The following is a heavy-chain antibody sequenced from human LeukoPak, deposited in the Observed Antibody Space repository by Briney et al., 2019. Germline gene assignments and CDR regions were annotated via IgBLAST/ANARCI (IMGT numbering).Heavy chain of an antibody. CDR1: GFTFSSYS. Sequence: GGSLRLSCAASGFTFSSYSMNWVRQAPGKGLEWVSSISSSSSYIYYADSVKGRFTISRDNAKNSLYLQMNSLRAEDTAVYYCARGTVLRFLEWLNWFDPWGQGTLVTVSS. CDR3: ARGTVLRFLEWLNWFDP. D-gene: IGHD3-3*01. J-gene: IGHJ5*02. V-gene: IGHV3-21*01. CDR2: ISSSSSYI.